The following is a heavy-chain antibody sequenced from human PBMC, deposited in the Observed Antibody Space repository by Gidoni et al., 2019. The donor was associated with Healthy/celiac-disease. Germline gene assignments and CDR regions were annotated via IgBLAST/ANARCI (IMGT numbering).Heavy chain of an antibody. CDR1: GFTVSSNY. D-gene: IGHD4-17*01. CDR3: ARDSRDYGDYYLYYYYMDV. V-gene: IGHV3-53*02. CDR2: IYSGGST. Sequence: EVQLVETGGGLIQPGGSLRLSCAASGFTVSSNYMSGVRQAPGKGLEWFSVIYSGGSTYYADAVKGRFTISRDNSKNTLYLQMNSLRAEDTAVYYCARDSRDYGDYYLYYYYMDVWGKGTTVTVSS. J-gene: IGHJ6*03.